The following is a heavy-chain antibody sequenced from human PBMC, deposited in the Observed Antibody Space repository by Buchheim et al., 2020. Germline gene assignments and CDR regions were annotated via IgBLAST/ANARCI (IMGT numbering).Heavy chain of an antibody. CDR1: GFTFSNFG. V-gene: IGHV3-30*02. CDR2: IGYGGGNK. CDR3: VKDIGDPGAH. D-gene: IGHD1-26*01. Sequence: QVKLVESGGGVVQPGRSLRLSCATSGFTFSNFGVHWVRQAPGKGLEWLAFIGYGGGNKYYADPVKGRFTISTDNSKNTLYLQMHSLRVDDTALYYCVKDIGDPGAHWGQGT. J-gene: IGHJ4*02.